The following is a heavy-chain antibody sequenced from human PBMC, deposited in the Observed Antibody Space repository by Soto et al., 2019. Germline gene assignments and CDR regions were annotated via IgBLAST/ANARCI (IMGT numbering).Heavy chain of an antibody. J-gene: IGHJ4*02. Sequence: SETLSLTCTVSGGSISSYYWSWIRQPPGKGLEWIGYIYYSGSTNYNPSLKSRVTISVDTSKNQFSLKLSSVTAADTAVYYCARSPYDFWSGYSSYYFDYWGQGTLVTVSS. CDR1: GGSISSYY. D-gene: IGHD3-3*01. CDR3: ARSPYDFWSGYSSYYFDY. CDR2: IYYSGST. V-gene: IGHV4-59*08.